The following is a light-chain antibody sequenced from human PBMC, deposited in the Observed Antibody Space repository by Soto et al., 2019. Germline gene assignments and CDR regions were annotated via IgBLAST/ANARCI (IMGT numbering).Light chain of an antibody. CDR3: QECSSSPS. J-gene: IGKJ1*01. CDR1: QSVSSSY. Sequence: EIVLTQSPGTLSLSPGERATLSCRASQSVSSSYLAWYQQKPGQAPRLLIYDTSSRATGIPDRFSGSGSGTEFTLAISSLEPEDFAVYYCQECSSSPSFGQGTKVELK. CDR2: DTS. V-gene: IGKV3-20*01.